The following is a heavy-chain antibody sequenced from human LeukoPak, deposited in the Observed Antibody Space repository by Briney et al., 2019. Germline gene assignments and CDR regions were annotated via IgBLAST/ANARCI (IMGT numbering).Heavy chain of an antibody. CDR2: ISSSSSYI. J-gene: IGHJ4*02. CDR1: GFTVSSNY. V-gene: IGHV3-21*01. CDR3: ARDFGLAVAALDY. D-gene: IGHD6-19*01. Sequence: GGSLRLSCAASGFTVSSNYMSWVRQAPGKGLEWVSSISSSSSYIYYADSVKGRFTISRDNAKNSLYLQMNSLRAEDTAVYYCARDFGLAVAALDYWGQGTLVTVSS.